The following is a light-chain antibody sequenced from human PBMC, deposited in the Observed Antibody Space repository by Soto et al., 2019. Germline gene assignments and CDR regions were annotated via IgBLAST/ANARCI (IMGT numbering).Light chain of an antibody. CDR2: DVS. CDR3: CSYAGSYTLYV. J-gene: IGLJ1*01. Sequence: QSALTQPRSVSGSPGQSVTISCTGTISDVGAYNYVSWYQQHPGKAPKLMIYDVSKRPSGVPDRFSGSKSGNTASLTISGLQAEDEADYYCCSYAGSYTLYVFGTGTKLTAL. CDR1: ISDVGAYNY. V-gene: IGLV2-11*01.